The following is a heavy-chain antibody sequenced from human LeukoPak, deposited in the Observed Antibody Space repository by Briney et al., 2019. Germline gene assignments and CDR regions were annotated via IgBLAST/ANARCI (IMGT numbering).Heavy chain of an antibody. D-gene: IGHD3-22*01. CDR2: ISAYSGNT. CDR3: ARDVGYYYDSSGYPAVDY. Sequence: GASVKVSCKASGYTFTSYGISWVRQAPGQGLEWMGWISAYSGNTNYAQKLQGRVTMTTDTSTSTAYMELRSLRSDDTAVYYCARDVGYYYDSSGYPAVDYWGQGTLVTVSS. J-gene: IGHJ4*02. CDR1: GYTFTSYG. V-gene: IGHV1-18*01.